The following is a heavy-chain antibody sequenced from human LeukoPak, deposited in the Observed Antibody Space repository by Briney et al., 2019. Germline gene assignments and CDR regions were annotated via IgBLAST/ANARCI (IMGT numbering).Heavy chain of an antibody. J-gene: IGHJ4*02. CDR2: ISGSGSST. V-gene: IGHV3-23*01. Sequence: QPGGSLRLSCAASGFTFSSYVVSWVRQAPGKGLEWVSAISGSGSSTYYADSVKGRFTISRDNSKNTLYLQMNSLRAEDTAVYYGAGILGYCSGGSCPIKDYWGQGTLVTVSS. CDR3: AGILGYCSGGSCPIKDY. CDR1: GFTFSSYV. D-gene: IGHD2-15*01.